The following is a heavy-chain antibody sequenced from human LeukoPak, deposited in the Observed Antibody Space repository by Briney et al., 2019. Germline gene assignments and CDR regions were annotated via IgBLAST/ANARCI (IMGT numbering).Heavy chain of an antibody. J-gene: IGHJ3*02. D-gene: IGHD2-15*01. Sequence: SVKVSCKASGYTFTIYGTSWVRQAPGQGLEWMGGIIPIFGTANYAQKFQGRVTITADESTSTAYMELSSLRSEDTAVYYCARSIAVFHDAFDIWGQGTMVTVSS. CDR3: ARSIAVFHDAFDI. CDR1: GYTFTIYG. CDR2: IIPIFGTA. V-gene: IGHV1-69*13.